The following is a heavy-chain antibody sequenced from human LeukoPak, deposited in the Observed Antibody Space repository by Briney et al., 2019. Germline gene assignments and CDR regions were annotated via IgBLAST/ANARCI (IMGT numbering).Heavy chain of an antibody. CDR3: ARAVAPTLYAMDV. D-gene: IGHD2-15*01. CDR2: IYHSGST. Sequence: SETLSLTCTVSGYSISSGYYWGWIRQPPGKGLEWIGSIYHSGSTNYNPSLKSRVTMSVDKSKNHFSLHLSSVTAADTAVYYCARAVAPTLYAMDVWGQGTPVIVSS. J-gene: IGHJ6*02. V-gene: IGHV4-38-2*02. CDR1: GYSISSGYY.